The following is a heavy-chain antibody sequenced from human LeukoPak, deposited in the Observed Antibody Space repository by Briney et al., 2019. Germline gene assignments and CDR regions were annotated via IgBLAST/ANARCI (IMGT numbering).Heavy chain of an antibody. J-gene: IGHJ3*02. Sequence: PGGSLRLSCAASGFTFSSYGMHWVRQAPGKGLEWVAFIRYDGSNKYYADSVKGRFTISRDNSKNTLYLQMNSLRAEDTAVYYCARFCSGGSCPHDAFDIWGQGTMVTVSS. D-gene: IGHD2-15*01. CDR1: GFTFSSYG. V-gene: IGHV3-30*02. CDR2: IRYDGSNK. CDR3: ARFCSGGSCPHDAFDI.